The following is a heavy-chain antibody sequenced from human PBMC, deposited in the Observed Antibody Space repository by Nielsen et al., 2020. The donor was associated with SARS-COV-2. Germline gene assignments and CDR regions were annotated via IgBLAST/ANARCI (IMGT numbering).Heavy chain of an antibody. Sequence: WIRQPPGKGLEWIGSIYYSGSTYYNPSLKSRVTISVDTSKNQFSLKLSSVTAADTAVYYCARHPAIIVWLARGGYNWFDPWGQGTLVTVSS. J-gene: IGHJ5*02. V-gene: IGHV4-39*01. D-gene: IGHD6-19*01. CDR3: ARHPAIIVWLARGGYNWFDP. CDR2: IYYSGST.